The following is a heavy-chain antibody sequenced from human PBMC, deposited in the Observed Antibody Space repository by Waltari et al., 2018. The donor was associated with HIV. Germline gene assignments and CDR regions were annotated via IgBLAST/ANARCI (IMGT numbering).Heavy chain of an antibody. CDR3: ARRTCDYGDSLDS. D-gene: IGHD4-17*01. V-gene: IGHV5-51*01. CDR2: VYPGDSDT. CDR1: GYNFRKNW. Sequence: EVKLVQSGAELRKPGESLKISCKTSGYNFRKNWIAWVRQMPGKGLEWMGMVYPGDSDTRFGPPFRGQISFSVDTSISTAYLQWTSLQASDTAIYYCARRTCDYGDSLDSWGQGTLVTVSS. J-gene: IGHJ4*02.